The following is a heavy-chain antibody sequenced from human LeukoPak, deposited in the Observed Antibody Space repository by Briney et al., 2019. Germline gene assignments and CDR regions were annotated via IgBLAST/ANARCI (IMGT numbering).Heavy chain of an antibody. Sequence: PGGSLRLSFAASGFTFYNYAMSWVRQAPGKGLEWVSPISDSGGSTYYADSVKGRFTISRDNSKNTLYLQMNSLRAEDTAVYYCAKGTLYYGSGSYPRYWGQGTLVTVSS. V-gene: IGHV3-23*01. CDR1: GFTFYNYA. J-gene: IGHJ4*02. CDR2: ISDSGGST. CDR3: AKGTLYYGSGSYPRY. D-gene: IGHD3-10*01.